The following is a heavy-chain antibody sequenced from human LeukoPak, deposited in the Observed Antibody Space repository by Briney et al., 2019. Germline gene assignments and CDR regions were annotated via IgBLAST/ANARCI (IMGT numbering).Heavy chain of an antibody. CDR2: IYYSGST. CDR3: ARAQLTLVADFGMDV. D-gene: IGHD2-15*01. V-gene: IGHV4-59*01. CDR1: GGSISTYY. Sequence: TSETLSLTCTVSGGSISTYYWSWIRQPPGKGLEWIGHIYYSGSTNYNPSLKSRVTISVDTSKNQFSLKVSSVTAADTAVYYCARAQLTLVADFGMDVWGQGTTVTVSS. J-gene: IGHJ6*02.